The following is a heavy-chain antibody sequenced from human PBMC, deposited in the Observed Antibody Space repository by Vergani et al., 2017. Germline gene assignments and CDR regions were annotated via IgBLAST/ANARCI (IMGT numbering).Heavy chain of an antibody. CDR2: ISSSSSYI. CDR3: ARTLHLQAAAGILDY. CDR1: GFTFSSYS. J-gene: IGHJ4*02. D-gene: IGHD6-13*01. V-gene: IGHV3-21*01. Sequence: EVQLVESGGGLVKPGGSLRLSCAASGFTFSSYSMNWVRQAPGKGLEWVSSISSSSSYIYYADSVKGRFTISRDNAKNSLYLQMNSLRAEDTAVYYCARTLHLQAAAGILDYWGQGTLVTVSS.